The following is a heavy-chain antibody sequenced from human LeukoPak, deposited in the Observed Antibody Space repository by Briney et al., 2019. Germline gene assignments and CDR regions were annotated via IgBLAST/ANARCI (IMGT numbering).Heavy chain of an antibody. CDR2: IYYTGST. Sequence: PSETLSLTCAVYGGSFSGYYWSWIRQSPGKGLEWIGYIYYTGSTTYNPSLKSRVTMSADTSKNQFSLKLSSVTAADTAVYYCARPFAYDSSGYWGQGTLVTVSS. CDR3: ARPFAYDSSGY. D-gene: IGHD3-22*01. J-gene: IGHJ4*02. CDR1: GGSFSGYY. V-gene: IGHV4-59*12.